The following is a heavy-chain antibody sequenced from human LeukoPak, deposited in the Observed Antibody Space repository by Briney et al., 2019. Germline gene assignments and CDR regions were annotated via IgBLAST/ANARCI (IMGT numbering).Heavy chain of an antibody. CDR2: ISGSGGST. Sequence: GGSLRLSCAASGFTFSSYAMSWVRQAPGKGLEWVSAISGSGGSTYYADSVKGRFTISRDNSKNTLYLQTNSLRAEDTAVYYCAKTGHDYVWGSYRYYFDYWGQGTLVTVSS. J-gene: IGHJ4*02. D-gene: IGHD3-16*02. CDR1: GFTFSSYA. CDR3: AKTGHDYVWGSYRYYFDY. V-gene: IGHV3-23*01.